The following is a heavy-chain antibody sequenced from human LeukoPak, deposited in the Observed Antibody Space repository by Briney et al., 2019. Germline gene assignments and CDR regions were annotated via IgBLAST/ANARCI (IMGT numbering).Heavy chain of an antibody. CDR1: GFTVSSNY. D-gene: IGHD3-10*01. CDR2: SYSDGST. V-gene: IGHV3-66*01. CDR3: ARERAGRFYYYGMDV. Sequence: PGGSLRLSCAASGFTVSSNYMSWVRQAPGKGLEWVSLSYSDGSTYYADSVKGRFTISRDTSKTTLYLQMNSLRAEDTAVYYCARERAGRFYYYGMDVWGQGTTVTVSS. J-gene: IGHJ6*02.